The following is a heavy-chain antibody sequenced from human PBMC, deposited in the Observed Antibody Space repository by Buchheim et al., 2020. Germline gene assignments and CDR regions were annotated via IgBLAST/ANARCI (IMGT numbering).Heavy chain of an antibody. CDR1: GGSISSGGYY. D-gene: IGHD2-15*01. J-gene: IGHJ5*02. V-gene: IGHV4-31*03. Sequence: QVQLQELGPGLVKPSQTLSLTCTVSGGSISSGGYYWSWIRQHPGKGLEWIGYIYYSGSTYYNPSLKSRVTISVDTSKNQFSLKLSSVTAADTAVYYCARGLVVVAATKRIENWFDPWGQGTL. CDR3: ARGLVVVAATKRIENWFDP. CDR2: IYYSGST.